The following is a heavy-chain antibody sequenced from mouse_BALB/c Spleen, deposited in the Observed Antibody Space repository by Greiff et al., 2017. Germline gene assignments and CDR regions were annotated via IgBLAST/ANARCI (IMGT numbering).Heavy chain of an antibody. J-gene: IGHJ4*01. CDR3: TRWTYGLYAMDY. V-gene: IGHV1-15*01. CDR1: GYTFTDYE. CDR2: IDPETGGT. Sequence: QVQLKESGAELVRPGASVTLSCKASGYTFTDYEMHWVKQTPVHGLEWIGAIDPETGGTAYNQKFKGKATLTADKSSSTAYMELRSLTSEDSAVYYCTRWTYGLYAMDYWGQGTSVTVSS. D-gene: IGHD1-1*02.